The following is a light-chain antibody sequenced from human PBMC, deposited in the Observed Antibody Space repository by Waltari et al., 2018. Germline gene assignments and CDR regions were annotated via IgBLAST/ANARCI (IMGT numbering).Light chain of an antibody. CDR1: RSVRYNY. V-gene: IGKV3-20*01. CDR2: AAS. CDR3: QQYGSSPWT. J-gene: IGKJ1*01. Sequence: DIVLTQSPGTLSLSPGERAPLSCRASRSVRYNYLAWYQQKPGQAPRLLIYAASSRATGIPDRFSGSGSGTDFTLTSTRVEPEEFAVYYCQQYGSSPWTFGQGTKVDIK.